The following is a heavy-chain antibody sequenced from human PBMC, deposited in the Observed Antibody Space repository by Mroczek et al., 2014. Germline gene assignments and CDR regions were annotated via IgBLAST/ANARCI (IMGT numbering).Heavy chain of an antibody. CDR1: GGSISSGSYY. V-gene: IGHV4-61*02. J-gene: IGHJ5*02. CDR3: ARDLTSYGFENWFDP. D-gene: IGHD5-18*01. CDR2: IYTSGST. Sequence: QVQLQESGPGLVKPSQTLSLTCTVSGGSISSGSYYWSWIRQPAGKGLEWIGRIYTSGSTNYNPSLKSRVTISVDTSKNQFSLKLSSVTAADTAVYYCARDLTSYGFENWFDPWGQGTLVTVSS.